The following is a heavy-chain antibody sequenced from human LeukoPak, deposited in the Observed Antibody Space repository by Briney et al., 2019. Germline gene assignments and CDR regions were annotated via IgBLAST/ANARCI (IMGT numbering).Heavy chain of an antibody. J-gene: IGHJ3*02. V-gene: IGHV6-1*01. D-gene: IGHD1-26*01. CDR2: TYYRSKWYN. Sequence: SQTLSLTCAISGDSVSSNSAAWNWIRQSPSRGLEWLGRTYYRSKWYNDYAVSVKSRMTINPDTSKNQFSLQLNSVTPEDTAVYYCARGSVGATYRRDAFDIWGQGTMVAVSS. CDR1: GDSVSSNSAA. CDR3: ARGSVGATYRRDAFDI.